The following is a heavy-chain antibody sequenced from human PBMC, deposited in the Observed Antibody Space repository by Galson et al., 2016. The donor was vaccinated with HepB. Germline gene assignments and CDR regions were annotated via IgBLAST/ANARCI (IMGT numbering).Heavy chain of an antibody. Sequence: CAISGDSVSRSSVAWYWIRQSPSRGLAWLGRTYYRSKWYHDYGVSVKSRITINADTSNNQFSLQLNSVTPEDTAVYYCESALYYYDTSGYHLDYWGQGTLVTVSS. J-gene: IGHJ4*02. D-gene: IGHD3-22*01. V-gene: IGHV6-1*01. CDR3: ESALYYYDTSGYHLDY. CDR2: TYYRSKWYH. CDR1: GDSVSRSSVA.